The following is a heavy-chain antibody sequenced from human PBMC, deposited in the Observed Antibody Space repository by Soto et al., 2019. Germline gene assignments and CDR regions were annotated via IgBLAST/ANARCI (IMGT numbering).Heavy chain of an antibody. CDR3: ARALVGDYYDSSGFAY. D-gene: IGHD3-22*01. V-gene: IGHV4-59*01. CDR1: GGSISSYY. CDR2: IYYSGST. J-gene: IGHJ4*02. Sequence: SETLSLTCTVSGGSISSYYWSWIRQPPGKGLEWIGYIYYSGSTNYNPSLKSRVTISVDTSKNQFSLKLSSVTAADTAVYYCARALVGDYYDSSGFAYWGQGTLVTVSS.